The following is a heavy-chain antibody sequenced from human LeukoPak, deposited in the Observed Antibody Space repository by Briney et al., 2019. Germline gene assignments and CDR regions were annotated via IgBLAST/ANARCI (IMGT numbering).Heavy chain of an antibody. CDR3: ATPLYYDILTGYLANFDY. CDR2: IGSSGATT. D-gene: IGHD3-9*01. V-gene: IGHV3-23*01. J-gene: IGHJ4*02. CDR1: GFTLSSYT. Sequence: GGSLRLSCAASGFTLSSYTMSWVRQAPGQGLEWVSAIGSSGATTYYGDSVKGRFTISRDNSKNTLYLQMNSLRAEDTAVYYCATPLYYDILTGYLANFDYWGQGTLVTVSS.